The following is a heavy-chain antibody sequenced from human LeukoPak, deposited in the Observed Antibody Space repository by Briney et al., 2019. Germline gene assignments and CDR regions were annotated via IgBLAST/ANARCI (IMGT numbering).Heavy chain of an antibody. V-gene: IGHV3-11*01. CDR3: ATGRDITVAGPGGYFDY. CDR2: IGPGDGMI. D-gene: IGHD6-19*01. Sequence: GGSLRLSCAASGFTFSDYHMNWIRQAPGKGLEWVVYIGPGDGMIYFADSVKGRFTISRDNAENSLFLQMNSLTAEDTAVYYCATGRDITVAGPGGYFDYWGQGTLVTVSS. CDR1: GFTFSDYH. J-gene: IGHJ4*02.